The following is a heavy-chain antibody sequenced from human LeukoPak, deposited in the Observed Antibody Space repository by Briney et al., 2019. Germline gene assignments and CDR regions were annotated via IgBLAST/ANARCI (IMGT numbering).Heavy chain of an antibody. CDR3: ARLQPYSSPDY. CDR1: GFTFSSYA. D-gene: IGHD6-19*01. Sequence: GRSLRLSCAASGFTFSSYAMHWVRQAPGKGLEWVAVIPYDGSNKYYADSVKGRFTISRDNAKNTLYLQMNSLRAEDTAVYYCARLQPYSSPDYWGQGTLVTVSS. V-gene: IGHV3-30-3*01. J-gene: IGHJ4*02. CDR2: IPYDGSNK.